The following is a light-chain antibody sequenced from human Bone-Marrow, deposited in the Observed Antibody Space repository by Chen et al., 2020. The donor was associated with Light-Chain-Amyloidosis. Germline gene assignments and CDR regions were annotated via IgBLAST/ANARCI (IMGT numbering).Light chain of an antibody. CDR2: DAS. J-gene: IGKJ3*01. V-gene: IGKV3-15*01. CDR3: QQYKNWPAGFT. CDR1: QSVSTT. Sequence: EIVMTQSPATLSVSPGERATLSCRASQSVSTTLAWYQQKPGQAPRPLIYDASTRATGFPARFSGSGSGTEFPLTISGLQSDDFAVYYCQQYKNWPAGFTFGPGTKVDIK.